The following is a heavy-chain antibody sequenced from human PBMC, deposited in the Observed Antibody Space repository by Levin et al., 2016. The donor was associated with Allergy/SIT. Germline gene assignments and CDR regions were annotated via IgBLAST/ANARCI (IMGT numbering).Heavy chain of an antibody. J-gene: IGHJ4*02. V-gene: IGHV1-18*01. Sequence: WVRQAPGQGLEWMGWISAYNGNTKFAQNVQGRLTMTTETSTSTAYMELRSLRSDDTAVYYCAREREYSSSWYDDYWGQGTLVTVSS. CDR2: ISAYNGNT. CDR3: AREREYSSSWYDDY. D-gene: IGHD6-13*01.